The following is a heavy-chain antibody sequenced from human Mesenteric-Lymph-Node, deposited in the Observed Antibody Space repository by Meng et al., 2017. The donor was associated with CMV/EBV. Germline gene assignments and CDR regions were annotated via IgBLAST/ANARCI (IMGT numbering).Heavy chain of an antibody. CDR2: IRYDGSNK. Sequence: GESLKISCAASGFTFSNYGMHWVRRAPGKGLEWVAFIRYDGSNKYYADSVKGRFTISRDNSKNTLYLQMNSLRAEDTAVYYCAKGGDYCSSTSCYSGYYYGMDVWGQGTTVTVSS. J-gene: IGHJ6*02. V-gene: IGHV3-30*02. CDR1: GFTFSNYG. CDR3: AKGGDYCSSTSCYSGYYYGMDV. D-gene: IGHD2-2*02.